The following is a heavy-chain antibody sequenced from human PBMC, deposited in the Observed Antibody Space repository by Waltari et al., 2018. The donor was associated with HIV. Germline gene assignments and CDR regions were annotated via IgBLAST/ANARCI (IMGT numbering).Heavy chain of an antibody. D-gene: IGHD3-3*01. CDR2: ISGSGGST. J-gene: IGHJ5*02. CDR3: AKGSVDFWSGYSWFDP. CDR1: GFTFSSYA. Sequence: EVQLLVSGGGLVQPGGSLRLSCAASGFTFSSYAMSRVRKASGKGLEWVSAISGSGGSTYYADSVKGRFTISRDNSKNTLYLQMNSLRAEDTAVYYCAKGSVDFWSGYSWFDPWGQGTLVTVSS. V-gene: IGHV3-23*01.